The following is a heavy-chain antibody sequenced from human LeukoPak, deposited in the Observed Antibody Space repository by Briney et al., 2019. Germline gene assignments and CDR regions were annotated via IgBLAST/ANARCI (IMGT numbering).Heavy chain of an antibody. J-gene: IGHJ3*02. CDR2: IKQDGSEK. Sequence: GGSLRLSCAASGFTFSSYWMSWVRQAPGKGLEWVANIKQDGSEKYYVDSVKGRFTISRDNAKNSLYLQMNSLRAEDTAVYYCARSYCSSTSCYYDAFDIWGQGTMVTVSS. V-gene: IGHV3-7*01. CDR1: GFTFSSYW. CDR3: ARSYCSSTSCYYDAFDI. D-gene: IGHD2-2*01.